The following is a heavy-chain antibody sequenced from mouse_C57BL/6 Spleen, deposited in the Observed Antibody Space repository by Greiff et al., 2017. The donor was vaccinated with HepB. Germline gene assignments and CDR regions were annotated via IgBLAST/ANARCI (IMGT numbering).Heavy chain of an antibody. V-gene: IGHV3-6*01. CDR3: ARGRWYFDV. CDR1: GYSITSGYY. Sequence: DVKLQESGPGLVKPSQSLSLTCSVPGYSITSGYYWNWIRQFPGNKLEWMGYISYDGSNNYNPSLKNRISITRDTSKNQFFLKLNSVTTEDTATYYCARGRWYFDVWGTGTTVTVSS. CDR2: ISYDGSN. J-gene: IGHJ1*03.